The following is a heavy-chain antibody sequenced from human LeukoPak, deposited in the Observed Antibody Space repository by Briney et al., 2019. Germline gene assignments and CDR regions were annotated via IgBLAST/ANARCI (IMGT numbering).Heavy chain of an antibody. CDR2: IYYSGST. CDR3: AKGGAWGAFDI. J-gene: IGHJ3*02. D-gene: IGHD3-16*01. Sequence: PSETLSLTCTVSGGSISSYYWSWIRQPPGKGLEWIGYIYYSGSTNYNPSLKSRVTISVDTSKNQFSLKLSSVTAADTAVYYCAKGGAWGAFDIWGRGTMVTVSS. V-gene: IGHV4-59*01. CDR1: GGSISSYY.